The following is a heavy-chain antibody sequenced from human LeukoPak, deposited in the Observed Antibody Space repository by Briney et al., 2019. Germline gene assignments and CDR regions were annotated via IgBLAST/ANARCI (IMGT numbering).Heavy chain of an antibody. CDR1: GYTLTELS. CDR3: ATDHQTPTYYYDSSTANPLGY. CDR2: FDPEDGET. V-gene: IGHV1-24*01. D-gene: IGHD3-22*01. J-gene: IGHJ4*02. Sequence: ASVRVSCKVSGYTLTELSMHWVRQAPGKGLEWMGGFDPEDGETIYAQKFQGRVTMTEDTSTDTAYMVLSSLRSEDTAVYYCATDHQTPTYYYDSSTANPLGYWGQGTLVTVSS.